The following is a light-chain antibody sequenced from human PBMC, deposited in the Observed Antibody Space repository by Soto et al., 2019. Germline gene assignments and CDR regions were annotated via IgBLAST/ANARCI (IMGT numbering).Light chain of an antibody. CDR3: QQYHDFPIT. CDR1: QAIANY. Sequence: DIQMTQYPSSLSASVGDRITITCRASQAIANYLAWYQQKPGKAPKSLISAASTLQSGVPSRFSGSGYGTDFTLTISGLQPEDFASYYCQQYHDFPITFGQGTRLAIK. CDR2: AAS. J-gene: IGKJ5*01. V-gene: IGKV1-16*01.